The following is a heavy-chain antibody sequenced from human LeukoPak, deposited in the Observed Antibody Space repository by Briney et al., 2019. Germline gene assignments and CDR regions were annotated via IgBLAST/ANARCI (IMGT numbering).Heavy chain of an antibody. J-gene: IGHJ4*02. D-gene: IGHD2-2*02. V-gene: IGHV3-11*04. CDR1: GFTFSDYY. CDR2: ISSSSSTI. CDR3: ASTVVPAAISRPCWYYFDY. Sequence: GGSLRLSCAASGFTFSDYYMSWIRQAPGKGLEWVSYISSSSSTIHYADSVKGRFTISRDNAKNSLYLQMNSLRAEDTAVYYCASTVVPAAISRPCWYYFDYWGRGTLVTVSS.